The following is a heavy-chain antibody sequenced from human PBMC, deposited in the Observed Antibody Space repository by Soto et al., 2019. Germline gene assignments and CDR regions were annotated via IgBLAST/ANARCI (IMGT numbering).Heavy chain of an antibody. D-gene: IGHD2-2*01. CDR2: IYDDGST. V-gene: IGHV4-59*03. J-gene: IGHJ3*01. CDR3: VSSRSAIYGDAFDV. Sequence: WETLSLTCSVSGDSISSYFKNWIRQPPGKGLEWIGCIYDDGSTKYNPSLESRVTIFLDTSKNEFSLRLRSVTSADTAVYYCVSSRSAIYGDAFDVWGQGTMVTVSS. CDR1: GDSISSYF.